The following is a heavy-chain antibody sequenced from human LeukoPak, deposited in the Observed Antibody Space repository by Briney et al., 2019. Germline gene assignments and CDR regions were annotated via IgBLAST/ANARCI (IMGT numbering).Heavy chain of an antibody. CDR1: GGTSSSYA. Sequence: GASVKVSCKASGGTSSSYAISWVRQAPRQGLEWMGGIIPIFGTANYAQKFQGRVTITADESTSTAYMELSSLRSEDTAVYYCARVAIAARTNWFDPWGQGTLVTVSS. CDR3: ARVAIAARTNWFDP. J-gene: IGHJ5*02. CDR2: IIPIFGTA. V-gene: IGHV1-69*13. D-gene: IGHD6-6*01.